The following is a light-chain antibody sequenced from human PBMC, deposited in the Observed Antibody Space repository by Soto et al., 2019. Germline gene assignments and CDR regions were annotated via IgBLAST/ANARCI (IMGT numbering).Light chain of an antibody. CDR1: QTISSW. J-gene: IGKJ4*01. CDR2: KAS. Sequence: DIQMTQSPSTLSASVGDRVTITCRASQTISSWLAWYQQKPGKAPKLLIYKASTLKSGVPSRFSGGGSGTEFTLTISSLQPDDFATYYCQQYSTYPLTFGGGTKVDIK. CDR3: QQYSTYPLT. V-gene: IGKV1-5*03.